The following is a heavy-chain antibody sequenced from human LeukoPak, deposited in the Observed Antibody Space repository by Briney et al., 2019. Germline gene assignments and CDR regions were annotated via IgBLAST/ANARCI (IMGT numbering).Heavy chain of an antibody. D-gene: IGHD2-2*01. Sequence: GGSLRLSCAASGFTFSSYSMNWVRQAPGKGLEWVSSISSSSSYIYYADSVKGRFTISRDNAKNSLYLQMNSLRAEDTAVYYCAKDTSASIYCMEVWGKGTTVTVSS. CDR2: ISSSSSYI. V-gene: IGHV3-21*01. CDR3: AKDTSASIYCMEV. CDR1: GFTFSSYS. J-gene: IGHJ6*03.